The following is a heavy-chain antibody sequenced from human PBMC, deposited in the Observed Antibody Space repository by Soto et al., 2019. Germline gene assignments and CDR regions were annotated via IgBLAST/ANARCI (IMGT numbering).Heavy chain of an antibody. Sequence: EVQLLESGGGLVQPGGSLRLSCAASGFTFSSYAMSWVRQAPGRGLECVSSISGSGGSTYYADSVKGRFTISRDNSKNTLYLQMISLTAEDTAIYYCTKSPPPPYSSTWYYFDYWGQGTLVTVSS. V-gene: IGHV3-23*01. J-gene: IGHJ4*02. CDR2: ISGSGGST. D-gene: IGHD6-13*01. CDR1: GFTFSSYA. CDR3: TKSPPPPYSSTWYYFDY.